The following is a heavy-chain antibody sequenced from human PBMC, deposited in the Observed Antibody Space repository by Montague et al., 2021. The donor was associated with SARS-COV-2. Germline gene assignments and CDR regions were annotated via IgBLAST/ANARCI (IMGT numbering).Heavy chain of an antibody. J-gene: IGHJ6*02. V-gene: IGHV4-59*01. CDR1: GDSISDYY. CDR2: IFRSGAT. D-gene: IGHD3-10*01. CDR3: ARTSRGSGSFYGVDV. Sequence: SETLSLTCTVSGDSISDYYWSWIRQPPGMGLEWIGYIFRSGATNYNPPLKSRGLISLATSKSQFSLRLSSLTAAATAIYYCARTSRGSGSFYGVDVWGQGTTVTVSS.